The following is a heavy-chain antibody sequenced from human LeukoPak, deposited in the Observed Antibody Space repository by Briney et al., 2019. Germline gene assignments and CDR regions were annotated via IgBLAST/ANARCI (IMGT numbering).Heavy chain of an antibody. CDR2: IRSKAYGGTT. CDR3: TTAGRGYDFWSGFLHFDY. V-gene: IGHV3-49*03. CDR1: GFTFGDYA. Sequence: GGSLRLSCTASGFTFGDYAMSWLRQAPGKGLEWVGFIRSKAYGGTTEYAASVKGRFTISRDDSKSIAYLQMNSLKTEDTAVYYCTTAGRGYDFWSGFLHFDYWGQGTLVTVSS. D-gene: IGHD3-3*01. J-gene: IGHJ4*02.